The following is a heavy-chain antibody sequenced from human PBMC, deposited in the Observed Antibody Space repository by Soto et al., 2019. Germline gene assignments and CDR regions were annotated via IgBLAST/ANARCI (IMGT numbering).Heavy chain of an antibody. CDR2: MNPNSGNT. CDR3: ARSITIFGVVIIKRPPFDY. V-gene: IGHV1-8*01. D-gene: IGHD3-3*01. Sequence: ASVKVSCKASGYTFTSYDINWVRQATGQGLEWMGWMNPNSGNTGYAQKFQGRVTMTRDTSISTAYMELSSLRSEDTAVYYCARSITIFGVVIIKRPPFDYWGQGTLVTVSS. CDR1: GYTFTSYD. J-gene: IGHJ4*02.